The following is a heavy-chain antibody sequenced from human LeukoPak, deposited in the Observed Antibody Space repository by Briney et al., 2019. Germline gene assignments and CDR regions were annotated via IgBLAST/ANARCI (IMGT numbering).Heavy chain of an antibody. CDR2: LSGSGATT. Sequence: GGSLRLSCAASGFTLSSYAMTWVRQAPGKGLEWVSGLSGSGATTYYANSVKGRFTISRDTSKNTLYLQMNSLRAEDTAVYYCSEDLGPTSSWYGGIDFWGQGTLVTVSS. CDR3: SEDLGPTSSWYGGIDF. J-gene: IGHJ4*02. V-gene: IGHV3-23*01. D-gene: IGHD6-13*01. CDR1: GFTLSSYA.